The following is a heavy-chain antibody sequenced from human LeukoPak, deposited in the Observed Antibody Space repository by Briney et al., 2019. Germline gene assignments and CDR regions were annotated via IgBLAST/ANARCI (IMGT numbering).Heavy chain of an antibody. J-gene: IGHJ5*02. Sequence: SETLSLTCAVYGGSFSGYYWSWIRQPPGKGLEWIGEINHSGSTYYNPSLKSRVTISVDTSKNQFSLKLSSVTAADTAVYYCAREYQLPYNWFDPWGQETLVTVSS. CDR3: AREYQLPYNWFDP. V-gene: IGHV4-34*01. CDR2: INHSGST. D-gene: IGHD2-2*01. CDR1: GGSFSGYY.